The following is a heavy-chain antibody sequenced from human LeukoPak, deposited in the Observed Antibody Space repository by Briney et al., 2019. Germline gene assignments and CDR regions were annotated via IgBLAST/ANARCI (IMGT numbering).Heavy chain of an antibody. V-gene: IGHV3-74*01. D-gene: IGHD6-19*01. Sequence: GGSLRLSCAASGFTFNSNALSWVRQAPGKGLVWVSRVNTDGRHTDYADSVKGRFTISRDNAKNTLYLQINSLRVEDTAVYYCARDMAYRSDFDAFDMWGQGTLVTVSS. CDR3: ARDMAYRSDFDAFDM. CDR2: VNTDGRHT. CDR1: GFTFNSNA. J-gene: IGHJ3*02.